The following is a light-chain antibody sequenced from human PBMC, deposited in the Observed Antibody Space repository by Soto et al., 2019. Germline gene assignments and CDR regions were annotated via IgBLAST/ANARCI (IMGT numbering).Light chain of an antibody. CDR3: QQYGSSPRT. Sequence: EIVLTQSPGTLSLSPGERATLSCRASQSVSSSYLAWYQQKPGQAPRLLIYSASSRATGIPDRFSGSGSGTDFTLTISRLEPEDLAVYYCQQYGSSPRTFGQGTKV. CDR1: QSVSSSY. V-gene: IGKV3-20*01. CDR2: SAS. J-gene: IGKJ1*01.